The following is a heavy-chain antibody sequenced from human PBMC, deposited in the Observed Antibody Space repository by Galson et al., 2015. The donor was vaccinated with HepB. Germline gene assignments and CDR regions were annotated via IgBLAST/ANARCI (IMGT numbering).Heavy chain of an antibody. CDR3: AREALVLGVAATQNNWFDP. J-gene: IGHJ5*02. CDR1: GYTFSSYP. CDR2: ISAYNRKT. V-gene: IGHV1-18*01. Sequence: SVKVSCKASGYTFSSYPITWVRQGPGQGLEWMGWISAYNRKTNYAQKIQGRVTMTTDRFTSTAYMELRSLRSDDTAVYYCAREALVLGVAATQNNWFDPWGQGTLVTVSS. D-gene: IGHD2-15*01.